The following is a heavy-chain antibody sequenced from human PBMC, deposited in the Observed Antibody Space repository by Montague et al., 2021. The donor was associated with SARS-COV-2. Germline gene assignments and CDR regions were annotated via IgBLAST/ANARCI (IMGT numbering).Heavy chain of an antibody. D-gene: IGHD5-24*01. J-gene: IGHJ2*01. V-gene: IGHV4-4*08. Sequence: SETLSLTCTVSGGSMSTYYWSWIRQPPRKGLEWIGFIYSSGSTNYNPSLKSRVTISVDTSKNQFSLKLSSVTAADTAVYYCARDGYNAHQNYWYFDLWGRGTLVTVSS. CDR2: IYSSGST. CDR3: ARDGYNAHQNYWYFDL. CDR1: GGSMSTYY.